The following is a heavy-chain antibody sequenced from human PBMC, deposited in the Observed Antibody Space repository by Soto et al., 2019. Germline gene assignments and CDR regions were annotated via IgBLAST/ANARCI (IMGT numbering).Heavy chain of an antibody. CDR3: AKETSSTWFPLDY. CDR2: ISGSGGST. V-gene: IGHV3-23*01. CDR1: GFTFTNYA. Sequence: PGGSLRLSCATSGFTFTNYAMSWVRQAPGKGLEWVSSISGSGGSTYYADSVKGRFTISSDIPKSTLYLQMNSLRAEDTAVYYCAKETSSTWFPLDYWGQGTLVTVSS. D-gene: IGHD6-13*01. J-gene: IGHJ4*02.